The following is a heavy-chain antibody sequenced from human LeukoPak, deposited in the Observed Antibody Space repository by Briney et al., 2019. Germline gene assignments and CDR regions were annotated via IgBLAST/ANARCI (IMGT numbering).Heavy chain of an antibody. V-gene: IGHV3-23*01. D-gene: IGHD5-12*01. J-gene: IGHJ4*02. Sequence: GGSRRLSCAVSGFTFSGYAMSWVRQAPGKGLEWVSTISGSGDYTYYADSVKGRFTISRDNSKITLYLQMNSLRAEDTAVYYCAKSYNGYESKPDYWGQGTLVTVSS. CDR3: AKSYNGYESKPDY. CDR1: GFTFSGYA. CDR2: ISGSGDYT.